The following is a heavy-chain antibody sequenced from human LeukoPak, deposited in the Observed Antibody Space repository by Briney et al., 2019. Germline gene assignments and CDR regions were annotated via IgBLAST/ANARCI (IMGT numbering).Heavy chain of an antibody. J-gene: IGHJ6*03. D-gene: IGHD1-26*01. CDR1: GYSITTNYY. CDR3: VTPRSWELSDMAV. V-gene: IGHV4-38-2*02. Sequence: SETLSLTCTVSGYSITTNYYWAWIRQSPGTGLEWIGSVYHNVDTYYNPSLQSRVIISVATSKSGFSLRLTSVTAADTAVYYCVTPRSWELSDMAVWGKGTTVIVSS. CDR2: VYHNVDT.